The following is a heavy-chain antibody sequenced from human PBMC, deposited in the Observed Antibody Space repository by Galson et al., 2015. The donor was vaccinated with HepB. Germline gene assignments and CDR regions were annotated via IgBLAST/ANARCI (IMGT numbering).Heavy chain of an antibody. CDR1: GFTFSSYS. J-gene: IGHJ6*02. CDR3: AREQYETYYDFWSGYYRDGMDV. V-gene: IGHV3-21*01. Sequence: SLRLSCAASGFTFSSYSMNWVRQAPGKGLEWVSSISSSSSYIYYADSVKGRFTISRDNAKNSLYLQMNSLRAEDTAVYYCAREQYETYYDFWSGYYRDGMDVWGQGTTVTVSS. CDR2: ISSSSSYI. D-gene: IGHD3-3*01.